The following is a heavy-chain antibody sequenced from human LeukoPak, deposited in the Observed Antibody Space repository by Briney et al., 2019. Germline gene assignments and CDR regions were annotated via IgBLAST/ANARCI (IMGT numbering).Heavy chain of an antibody. CDR3: AKWKTATEQFDY. J-gene: IGHJ4*02. D-gene: IGHD5-18*01. CDR1: GFTFSSYG. V-gene: IGHV3-30*18. Sequence: GGSLRLSCAASGFTFSSYGMHWVRQAPGKGLEWVAVISYDGSNKYYADSVKGRFTISRDNSKNTLYLQMNSLRAEDTAVYYCAKWKTATEQFDYWGQGTLVTVSS. CDR2: ISYDGSNK.